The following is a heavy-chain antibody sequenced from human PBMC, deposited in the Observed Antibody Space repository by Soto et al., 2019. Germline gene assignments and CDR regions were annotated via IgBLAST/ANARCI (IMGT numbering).Heavy chain of an antibody. CDR1: GHTFTANY. V-gene: IGHV1-2*02. CDR2: INPNSGDT. Sequence: ASVKVSCKASGHTFTANYVHCVRQVPGEGLEWMGWINPNSGDTKFAQKFQGSVTMTSDTPTSTAYMELRRLRSDDTAVYYCASESDTVMVTWEDGREVWGQETPFIVSS. CDR3: ASESDTVMVTWEDGREV. D-gene: IGHD5-18*01. J-gene: IGHJ6*02.